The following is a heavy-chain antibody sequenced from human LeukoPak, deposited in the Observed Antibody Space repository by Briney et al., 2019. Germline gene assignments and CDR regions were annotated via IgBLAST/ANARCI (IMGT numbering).Heavy chain of an antibody. CDR2: IYYSGST. V-gene: IGHV4-59*01. CDR3: ARGGPYGAFDI. CDR1: GGSISSYY. D-gene: IGHD3-16*01. J-gene: IGHJ3*02. Sequence: SETLSLTCTVSGGSISSYYWSWIRQPPGKGLEWIGYIYYSGSTNYNPSLKSRVTISVDTSKNQFSLKLSSVTAADTAVYYRARGGPYGAFDIWGQGTMVTVSS.